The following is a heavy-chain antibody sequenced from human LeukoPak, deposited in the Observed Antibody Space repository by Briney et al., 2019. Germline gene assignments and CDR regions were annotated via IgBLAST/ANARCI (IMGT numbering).Heavy chain of an antibody. Sequence: SETLSLTCTVSGGSISSYYWSWIRQPPGKGLEWIGSICSGGNTCYNPSLESRVTISVDSSRSHFFLHLTSATAADTAVYFCARDGPWKSDYWGRGTLVTVSS. V-gene: IGHV4-59*05. J-gene: IGHJ4*02. CDR3: ARDGPWKSDY. CDR1: GGSISSYY. CDR2: ICSGGNT. D-gene: IGHD1-1*01.